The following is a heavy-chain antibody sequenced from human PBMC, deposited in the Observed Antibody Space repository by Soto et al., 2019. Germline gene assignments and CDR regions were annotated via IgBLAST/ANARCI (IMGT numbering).Heavy chain of an antibody. V-gene: IGHV3-30-3*01. Sequence: GGSLRLSCAASGFTFSSYAMHWVRQAPGKGLEWVAVISYDGSNKYYADSVKGRFTISRDNSKNTLYLQMNSLRDEDTAVYYCARGIRFLEWLAYYYYYGMDVWGQGTTVTVSS. CDR3: ARGIRFLEWLAYYYYYGMDV. D-gene: IGHD3-3*01. CDR1: GFTFSSYA. J-gene: IGHJ6*02. CDR2: ISYDGSNK.